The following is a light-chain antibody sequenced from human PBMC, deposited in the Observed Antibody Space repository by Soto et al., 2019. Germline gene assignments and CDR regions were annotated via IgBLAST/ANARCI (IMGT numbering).Light chain of an antibody. CDR1: SSNIGAGYD. CDR3: QSYDYTLSGVI. Sequence: QSVLTQPPSVSGAPGQRVTISCTGSSSNIGAGYDVHWYQQLPGRAPKLLIFGNTNRPSGVPDRFSGSKSGTSASLAITGLQVEDEADYYCQSYDYTLSGVIFGGGTTLTVL. CDR2: GNT. J-gene: IGLJ2*01. V-gene: IGLV1-40*01.